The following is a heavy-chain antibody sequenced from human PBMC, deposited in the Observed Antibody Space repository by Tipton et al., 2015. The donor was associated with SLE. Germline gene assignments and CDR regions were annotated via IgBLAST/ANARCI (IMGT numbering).Heavy chain of an antibody. J-gene: IGHJ4*02. Sequence: TLSLTCSVSGGAISSSGYYWGWIRQPPSKELEWIGNAYYTGSTYYSPSLRSRVTISVDTSKNQFSLTLSSVTAADTAVYYCAMSSGRYWGAFDYWGQGTLVTVSS. CDR3: AMSSGRYWGAFDY. CDR1: GGAISSSGYY. V-gene: IGHV4-39*01. D-gene: IGHD1-26*01. CDR2: AYYTGST.